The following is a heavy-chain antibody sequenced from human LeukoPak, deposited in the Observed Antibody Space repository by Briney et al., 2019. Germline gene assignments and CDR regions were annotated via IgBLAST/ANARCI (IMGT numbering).Heavy chain of an antibody. CDR1: GYTFINYY. CDR2: INPNGGST. CDR3: VRDRPHNAFYV. J-gene: IGHJ3*01. Sequence: GASVKVSCKASGYTFINYYVHWVRQAPGQGLEWMGLINPNGGSTRHPTKFQGRVTLTRGMSTTTDYMELSSLTSEDTAAYFCVRDRPHNAFYVWGQGTTVTVS. V-gene: IGHV1-46*01.